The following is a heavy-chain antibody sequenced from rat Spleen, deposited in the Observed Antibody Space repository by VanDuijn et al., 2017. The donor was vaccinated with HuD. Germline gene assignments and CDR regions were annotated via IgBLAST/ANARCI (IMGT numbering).Heavy chain of an antibody. CDR2: IIYDGSRP. J-gene: IGHJ2*01. CDR3: VRRYIYYVDY. V-gene: IGHV5-7*01. D-gene: IGHD2-1*01. CDR1: GFTFSDYN. Sequence: EVQLVESGGGLVQPGRSLKLSCTASGFTFSDYNMAWVRQAPKKGLEWVATIIYDGSRPYYRDSVKGRFTSPREDVKSTRYLKMESRTSEDTATFCGVRRYIYYVDYWGEGVLVTVSS.